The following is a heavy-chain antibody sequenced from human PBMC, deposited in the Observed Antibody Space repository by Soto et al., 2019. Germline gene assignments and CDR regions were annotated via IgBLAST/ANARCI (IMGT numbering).Heavy chain of an antibody. CDR3: ARGLAVAYSPALL. Sequence: QVQLEQSGAEVKNPGASVKVSCKASGYTFTSYYMHWVRQAPGQGLEWRGVINPGGGLTSYAENLNGRVTMTRHTSTSTAYMELSSLRSEDTAIYYCARGLAVAYSPALLWGQGTLLTVYS. J-gene: IGHJ4*02. D-gene: IGHD6-19*01. V-gene: IGHV1-46*01. CDR1: GYTFTSYY. CDR2: INPGGGLT.